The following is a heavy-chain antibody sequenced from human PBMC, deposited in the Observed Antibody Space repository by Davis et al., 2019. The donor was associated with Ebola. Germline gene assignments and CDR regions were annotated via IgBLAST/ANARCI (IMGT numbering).Heavy chain of an antibody. Sequence: GESLKISCAASGFTFSSYSMNWARQVPGKGLEWVSAVTSSGGSTYYANSVKGRFAISRDNSKNTLFLQLNSLGVEDTAVYYCAKGGSGWPSDYSYGLGVWGKGTTVTVSS. CDR3: AKGGSGWPSDYSYGLGV. CDR2: VTSSGGST. J-gene: IGHJ6*04. D-gene: IGHD6-19*01. CDR1: GFTFSSYS. V-gene: IGHV3-23*01.